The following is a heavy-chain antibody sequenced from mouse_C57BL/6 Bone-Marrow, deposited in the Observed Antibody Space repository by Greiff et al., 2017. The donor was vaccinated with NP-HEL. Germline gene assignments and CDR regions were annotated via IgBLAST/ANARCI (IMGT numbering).Heavy chain of an antibody. D-gene: IGHD1-1*01. V-gene: IGHV2-9*01. CDR3: AKFPYYYGSSRDYAMDY. CDR2: IWGGGST. J-gene: IGHJ4*01. Sequence: VKLMESGPGLVAPSQSLSITCTVSGFSLTSYGVDWVRQPPGKGLEWLGVIWGGGSTNYNSALMSRLSISKDNSKSQVFLKMNSLQTDDTAMYYCAKFPYYYGSSRDYAMDYWGQGTSVTVSS. CDR1: GFSLTSYG.